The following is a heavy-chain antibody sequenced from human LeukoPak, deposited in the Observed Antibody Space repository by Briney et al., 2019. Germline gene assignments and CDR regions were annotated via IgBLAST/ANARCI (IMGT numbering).Heavy chain of an antibody. CDR1: GFTFSTHA. V-gene: IGHV3-33*01. J-gene: IGHJ3*02. CDR3: AREQHDSSANDAFDI. CDR2: IWFDGKTT. D-gene: IGHD3-22*01. Sequence: GGSLRLSCAASGFTFSTHAMHWVRQAPAKGLEWVAMIWFDGKTTYYVNSVKGRFTISRDNSKNTVDLRMNSLRAEDTAVYYCAREQHDSSANDAFDIWGQGTMVTVSS.